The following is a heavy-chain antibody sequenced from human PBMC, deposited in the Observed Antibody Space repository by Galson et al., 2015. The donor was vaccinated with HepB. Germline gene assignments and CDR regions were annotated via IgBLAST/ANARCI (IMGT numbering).Heavy chain of an antibody. D-gene: IGHD3-3*01. CDR1: GFTFSSYS. CDR3: ARVERGEYDFWSGYPLQDY. Sequence: SLRLSCAASGFTFSSYSMNWVRQAPGKGLEWVSSISSSSSYIYYADSVKGRFTISRDNAKNSLYLQMNSLRAEDTAVYYCARVERGEYDFWSGYPLQDYWGQGTLVTVSS. J-gene: IGHJ4*02. V-gene: IGHV3-21*01. CDR2: ISSSSSYI.